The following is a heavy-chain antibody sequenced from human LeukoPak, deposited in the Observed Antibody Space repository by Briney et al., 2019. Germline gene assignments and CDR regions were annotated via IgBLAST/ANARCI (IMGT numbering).Heavy chain of an antibody. V-gene: IGHV4-59*01. Sequence: SETLSLTCTVSGGSISSYYWSWIRQPPGKGLEWIGYIYYSGSTNYNPSLKSRVTISVDTSKNQFPLKLSSVTAADTAVYYCARFSYYYDSSGYYSTFDPWGQGTLVTVSS. J-gene: IGHJ5*02. CDR2: IYYSGST. D-gene: IGHD3-22*01. CDR1: GGSISSYY. CDR3: ARFSYYYDSSGYYSTFDP.